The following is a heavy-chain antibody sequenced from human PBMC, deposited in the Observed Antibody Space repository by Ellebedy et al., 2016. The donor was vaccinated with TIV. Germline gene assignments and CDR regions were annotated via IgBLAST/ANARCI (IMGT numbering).Heavy chain of an antibody. CDR2: ISAYNGNT. D-gene: IGHD2-2*01. CDR3: ARYCNSTTCSNWFDP. CDR1: GYTFTSYG. V-gene: IGHV1-18*04. J-gene: IGHJ5*02. Sequence: AASVKVSCKTSGYTFTSYGISWVRQAPGQGLEWMGWISAYNGNTNYAQMLQGRVTLTTDTFKSTASMELRSMRSDDTAVYYCARYCNSTTCSNWFDPWGQGTLVTVSS.